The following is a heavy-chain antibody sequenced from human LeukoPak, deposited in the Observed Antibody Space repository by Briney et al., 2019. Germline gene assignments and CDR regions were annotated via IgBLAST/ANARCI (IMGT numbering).Heavy chain of an antibody. V-gene: IGHV4-61*01. J-gene: IGHJ4*02. CDR2: IYNGVNT. Sequence: PSETLSLTCTVSGASVSSASYWSWIRQPPGKGVEWIAHIYNGVNTNYNPSLKSRVIISVDTSKNQFSLKLNSVTATDTAVYYCARHYGPWGQGTLVTVSS. CDR3: ARHYGP. D-gene: IGHD3-16*01. CDR1: GASVSSASY.